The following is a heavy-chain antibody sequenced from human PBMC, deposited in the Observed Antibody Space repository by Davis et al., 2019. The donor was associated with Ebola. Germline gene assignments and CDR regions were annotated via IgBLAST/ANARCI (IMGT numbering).Heavy chain of an antibody. CDR1: GFTFSSYS. D-gene: IGHD3-22*01. V-gene: IGHV3-48*04. Sequence: ESLKIPCAAPGFTFSSYSMNWVRQAPGKGLEWVSYISSSSSTIYYADSVKGRFTISRDNAKNSLYLLKNSLSAEDTAVYYCARVSEGYDSSGYYYYGMDVWSQGTTVTVSS. J-gene: IGHJ6*02. CDR2: ISSSSSTI. CDR3: ARVSEGYDSSGYYYYGMDV.